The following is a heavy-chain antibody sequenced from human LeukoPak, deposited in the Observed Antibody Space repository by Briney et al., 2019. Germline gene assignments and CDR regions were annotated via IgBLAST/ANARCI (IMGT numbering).Heavy chain of an antibody. CDR2: IYSGGST. CDR1: GFTVSSNY. Sequence: PGGSLRLSCAASGFTVSSNYMSWVRQAPGKGLEWVSVIYSGGSTYYADSVKGRFTISRDNSKNTLYLQMNSLRAEDTAVYYCARSRTIFGVVRWYFDYWGQATLVTVSS. V-gene: IGHV3-66*02. J-gene: IGHJ4*02. D-gene: IGHD3-3*01. CDR3: ARSRTIFGVVRWYFDY.